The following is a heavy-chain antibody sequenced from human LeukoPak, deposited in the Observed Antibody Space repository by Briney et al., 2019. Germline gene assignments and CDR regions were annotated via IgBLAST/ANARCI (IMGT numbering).Heavy chain of an antibody. D-gene: IGHD3-10*01. J-gene: IGHJ6*02. Sequence: ASVKVSCKVSGYTLTELSMHWVRQAPGKGLEWMGGFDPEDGETIYAQKFQGRVTMTEDTSTDTAYMELSSLRSDDTAVYYCARDPERYYGSGVVRGYYYYYGMDVWGQGTTVTVSS. CDR3: ARDPERYYGSGVVRGYYYYYGMDV. V-gene: IGHV1-24*01. CDR1: GYTLTELS. CDR2: FDPEDGET.